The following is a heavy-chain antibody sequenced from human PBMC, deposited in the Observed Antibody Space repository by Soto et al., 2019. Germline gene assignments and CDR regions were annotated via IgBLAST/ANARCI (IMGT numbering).Heavy chain of an antibody. CDR1: GFTFGSHA. Sequence: GGSLRLSCAASGFTFGSHAMSWVRQAPGKGLEWLATITGTGGSTYYADSVKGRFTISRDNSKNTLYLQMNSLRAEDTAVYYCARGQYQILLLAFDFWGQGTMVTVSS. J-gene: IGHJ3*01. D-gene: IGHD2-2*01. CDR2: ITGTGGST. V-gene: IGHV3-23*01. CDR3: ARGQYQILLLAFDF.